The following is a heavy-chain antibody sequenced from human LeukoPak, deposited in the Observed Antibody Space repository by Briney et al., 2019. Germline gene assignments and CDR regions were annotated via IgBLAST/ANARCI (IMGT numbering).Heavy chain of an antibody. V-gene: IGHV3-48*01. J-gene: IGHJ6*02. CDR3: ARESMDV. CDR1: GFTFSSYS. Sequence: TGGSLRLSGAASGFTFSSYSMTWVRQAPGKGLEWVSYISSSSSTIYYADSVKGRFTISRDNAKNSLYLQMNSLRAEDTAVYYCARESMDVWGQGTTVTVSS. CDR2: ISSSSSTI.